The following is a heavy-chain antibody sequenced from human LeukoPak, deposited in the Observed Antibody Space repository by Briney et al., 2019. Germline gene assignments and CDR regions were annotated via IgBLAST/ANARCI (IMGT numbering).Heavy chain of an antibody. CDR2: IYYSGST. V-gene: IGHV4-59*11. CDR3: AREYSSTGTYCMDV. Sequence: SETLSLTCTVSGDSISGHHWSWIRQPPGEGLEWIGYIYYSGSTNYNPSLKSRVTISVDTSKNQFSLKLSSVTAADTAVYYCAREYSSTGTYCMDVWGQGTTVTVSS. D-gene: IGHD6-19*01. CDR1: GDSISGHH. J-gene: IGHJ6*02.